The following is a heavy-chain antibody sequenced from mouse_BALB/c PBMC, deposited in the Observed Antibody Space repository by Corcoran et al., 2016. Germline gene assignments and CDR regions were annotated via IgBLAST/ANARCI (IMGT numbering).Heavy chain of an antibody. Sequence: DVQLQESGHGLVKPSQSLSLTCSVTGYSITSGYYWNWIRQFPGNKLELMGYISYDGSNNYNTSLKNRISITRDTSKNQFFLKLNSVTTEDTATYYGARVGFTTRYFDYWGQGTTLTVSS. CDR1: GYSITSGYY. CDR3: ARVGFTTRYFDY. J-gene: IGHJ2*01. D-gene: IGHD1-1*01. V-gene: IGHV3-6*02. CDR2: ISYDGSN.